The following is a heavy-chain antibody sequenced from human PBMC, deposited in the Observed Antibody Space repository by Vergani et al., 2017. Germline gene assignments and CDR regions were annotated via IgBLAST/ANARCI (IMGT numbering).Heavy chain of an antibody. CDR2: ISSSSSYI. CDR1: GFTFSSYS. J-gene: IGHJ6*02. V-gene: IGHV3-21*01. CDR3: ARDRLDSSGYYFNYYYYGMDV. Sequence: EVQLVESGGGLVQPGGSLRLSCAASGFTFSSYSMNWVRQAPGKGLEWVSSISSSSSYIDYADSVKGRFTISRDNAKNSLYLQMNSLRAEDTAVYYCARDRLDSSGYYFNYYYYGMDVWGQGTTVTVSS. D-gene: IGHD3-22*01.